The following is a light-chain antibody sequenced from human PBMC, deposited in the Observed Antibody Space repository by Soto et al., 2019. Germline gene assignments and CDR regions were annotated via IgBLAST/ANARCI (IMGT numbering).Light chain of an antibody. CDR3: QQFGSSPGFT. J-gene: IGKJ3*01. Sequence: EIVLTQSPGTLSLSPGERATLSCRASQSINSRYLACYQQKPGQAPRLLIYVASSRATGIPDRFSGSGSWTDFTLTISRREPDDFSVYYCQQFGSSPGFTFGPGTKVDIK. V-gene: IGKV3-20*01. CDR2: VAS. CDR1: QSINSRY.